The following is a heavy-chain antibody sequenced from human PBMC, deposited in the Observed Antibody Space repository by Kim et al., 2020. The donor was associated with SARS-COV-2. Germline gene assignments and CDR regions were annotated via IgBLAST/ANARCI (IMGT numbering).Heavy chain of an antibody. CDR1: GYTFTSYD. Sequence: ASVKVSCKASGYTFTSYDINWVRQATGQGLEWMGWMNPNSGNTGYAQKFQGRVTMTRNTSISTAYMELSSLRSEDTAVYYCARGQFRYYYGSGSHNYGMDVWGQGTTVTVSS. D-gene: IGHD3-10*01. V-gene: IGHV1-8*01. J-gene: IGHJ6*02. CDR3: ARGQFRYYYGSGSHNYGMDV. CDR2: MNPNSGNT.